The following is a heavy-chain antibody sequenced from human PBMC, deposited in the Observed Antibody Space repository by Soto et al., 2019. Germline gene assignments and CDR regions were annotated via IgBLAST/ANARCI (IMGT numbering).Heavy chain of an antibody. CDR1: GGSFSGYY. Sequence: QVQLQQWGAGLLKPSETLSLTCAVYGGSFSGYYWSWIRQPPGKGLEWIGEINHSGSTNYNPSLKSRVTISVDTSKNQFSLKLSSVTAADTAVYYCARGRYCSGGSCYDDYWGHGTLVTVSS. CDR2: INHSGST. D-gene: IGHD2-15*01. V-gene: IGHV4-34*01. J-gene: IGHJ4*01. CDR3: ARGRYCSGGSCYDDY.